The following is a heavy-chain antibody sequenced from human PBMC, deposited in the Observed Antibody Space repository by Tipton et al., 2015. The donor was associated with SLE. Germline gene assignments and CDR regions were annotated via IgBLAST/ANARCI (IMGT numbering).Heavy chain of an antibody. CDR2: INHSGST. CDR1: GGSISSGSYY. V-gene: IGHV4-39*07. D-gene: IGHD6-19*01. J-gene: IGHJ6*02. Sequence: LRLSCTVSGGSISSGSYYWSWIRQPPGKGLEWIGEINHSGSTNYNPSLKSRVTISVDTSKNQFSLKLSSVTAADTAVYYCARERLNYYYYGMDVWGQGTTVTVSS. CDR3: ARERLNYYYYGMDV.